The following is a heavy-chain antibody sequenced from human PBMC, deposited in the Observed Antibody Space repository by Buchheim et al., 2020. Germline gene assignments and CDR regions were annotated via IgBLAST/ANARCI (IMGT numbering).Heavy chain of an antibody. CDR2: INSDGSST. V-gene: IGHV3-74*01. CDR3: ASSGGYSYGYWLSFLRYNWFDP. Sequence: EVQLVESGGGLVQPGGSLRLSCAASGFTFSSYWMHWVRQAPGKGLVWVSRINSDGSSTSYADSVKGRFTISRDNAKNTLYLQMNSLRAEDTAVYYCASSGGYSYGYWLSFLRYNWFDPWGQGTL. CDR1: GFTFSSYW. D-gene: IGHD5-18*01. J-gene: IGHJ5*02.